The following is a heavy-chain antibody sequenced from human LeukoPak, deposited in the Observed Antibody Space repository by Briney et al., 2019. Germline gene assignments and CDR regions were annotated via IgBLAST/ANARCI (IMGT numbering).Heavy chain of an antibody. V-gene: IGHV4-38-2*02. CDR3: ARASEYSNENYYYYYMDV. CDR2: IYHSGST. CDR1: GYSISSGYY. J-gene: IGHJ6*03. D-gene: IGHD4-11*01. Sequence: SETLSLTCTVSGYSISSGYYWGWIRQPPGKGLEWIGSIYHSGSTYYNPPLKSRVTISVDTSKNQFSLKLSSVTAADTAVYYCARASEYSNENYYYYYMDVWGKGTTVTVSS.